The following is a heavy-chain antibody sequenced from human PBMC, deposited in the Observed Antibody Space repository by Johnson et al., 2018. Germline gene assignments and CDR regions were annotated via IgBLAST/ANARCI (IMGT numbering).Heavy chain of an antibody. CDR2: INPTGTAT. J-gene: IGHJ6*02. CDR3: AWWRGVVGVYFGMDV. Sequence: QVQLVQSGAEVKKPGASVRVACKASGYTFTTYYIQWVRQAPGQGLEWMGIINPTGTATFYAQKFRGRVTMTRETSTSTGYMELSSLASEDTAVYYCAWWRGVVGVYFGMDVWGQGTTVTVSS. CDR1: GYTFTTYY. D-gene: IGHD2-15*01. V-gene: IGHV1-46*01.